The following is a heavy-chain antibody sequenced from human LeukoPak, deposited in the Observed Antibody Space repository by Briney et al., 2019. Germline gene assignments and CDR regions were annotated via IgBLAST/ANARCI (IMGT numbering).Heavy chain of an antibody. Sequence: TGGSLRLSCAASGFTFSSYAMNWVRQPPGKGLEWVSVISGSGGSTHYADSVKGRFTISRDNSNNTLYLQMNSLRAEDTALYYCAKDQNYYGSGGSDDYWGQGTLVTVSS. D-gene: IGHD3-10*01. J-gene: IGHJ4*02. CDR1: GFTFSSYA. CDR3: AKDQNYYGSGGSDDY. V-gene: IGHV3-23*01. CDR2: ISGSGGST.